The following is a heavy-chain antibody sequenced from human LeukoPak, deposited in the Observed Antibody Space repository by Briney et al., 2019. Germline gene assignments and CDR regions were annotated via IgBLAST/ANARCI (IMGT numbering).Heavy chain of an antibody. CDR3: ARSHVRFGAFDI. CDR2: ISSSSSYI. D-gene: IGHD3-16*01. J-gene: IGHJ3*02. Sequence: TGGSLRLSCAASGFTFSSYSMNWVRQAPGKGLEWVSSISSSSSYIYYADSVKGRFTISRDNAKNSLYQQMNSLRAEDTAVYYCARSHVRFGAFDIRGQGTMVTVSS. V-gene: IGHV3-21*01. CDR1: GFTFSSYS.